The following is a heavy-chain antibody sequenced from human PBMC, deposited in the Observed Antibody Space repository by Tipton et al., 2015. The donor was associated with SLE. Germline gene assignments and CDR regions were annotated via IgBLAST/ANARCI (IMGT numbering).Heavy chain of an antibody. CDR3: AKDLLAYSSGWTEGY. D-gene: IGHD6-19*01. CDR1: GFTFSSYA. V-gene: IGHV3-30-3*01. Sequence: SLRLSCAASGFTFSSYAMHWVRQAPGKGLEWVAVISYDGSNKYYADSVKGRFTISRDNSKNTLYLQMNSLRAEDTAVYYCAKDLLAYSSGWTEGYWGQGTLVTVSS. J-gene: IGHJ4*02. CDR2: ISYDGSNK.